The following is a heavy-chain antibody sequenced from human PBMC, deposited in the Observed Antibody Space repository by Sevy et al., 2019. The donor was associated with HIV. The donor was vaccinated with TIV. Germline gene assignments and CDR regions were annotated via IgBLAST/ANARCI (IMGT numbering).Heavy chain of an antibody. V-gene: IGHV1-69*13. Sequence: ASVKVSCKASGHTLSYYAISWVRQAPGQGLEWMGGIIPMFGAPNYAQKFQGRVTITADESTSTAYMQLSSLRSEDTAVYYCARDSLYSTNWAFDYWGQGTLVTVSS. CDR2: IIPMFGAP. J-gene: IGHJ4*02. CDR1: GHTLSYYA. D-gene: IGHD6-13*01. CDR3: ARDSLYSTNWAFDY.